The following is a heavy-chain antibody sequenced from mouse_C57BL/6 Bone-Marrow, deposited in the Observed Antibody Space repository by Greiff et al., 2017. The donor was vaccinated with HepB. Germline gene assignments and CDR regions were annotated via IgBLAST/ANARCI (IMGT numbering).Heavy chain of an antibody. V-gene: IGHV1-69*01. CDR1: GYTFTSYW. CDR2: IDPSDSYT. D-gene: IGHD2-3*01. Sequence: QVQLKQPGAELVMPGASVKLSCKASGYTFTSYWMHWVKQKPGQGLEWIGEIDPSDSYTNYNQKFKGKSTLTVDKSSSTAYMQLSSLTSEDSAVYYGARSWLLRFLFAYWGQGTLVTVSA. J-gene: IGHJ3*01. CDR3: ARSWLLRFLFAY.